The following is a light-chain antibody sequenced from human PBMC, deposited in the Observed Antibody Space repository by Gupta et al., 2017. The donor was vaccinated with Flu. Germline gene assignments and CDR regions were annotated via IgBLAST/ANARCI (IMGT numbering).Light chain of an antibody. J-gene: IGLJ3*02. Sequence: LTPPPSAGAPPRPSVTISCTGTSNDVGTSDYVYWYQQHPGKAPKLMIYEVSKRPSGVPDRFSGSKYGNTASLTVSGLQAEDEADYYCSSYAGSSHVMFGGGTKLTVL. CDR1: SNDVGTSDY. CDR2: EVS. CDR3: SSYAGSSHVM. V-gene: IGLV2-8*01.